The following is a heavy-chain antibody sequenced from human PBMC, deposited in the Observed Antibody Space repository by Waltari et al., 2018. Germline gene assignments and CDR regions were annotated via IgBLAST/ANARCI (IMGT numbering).Heavy chain of an antibody. V-gene: IGHV1-46*01. CDR2: INPSGGST. CDR3: ARSGYEWYYFDY. Sequence: QVQLVQSGAEVKKPGASVKVSCKASGYTFTGYYMHWVRQAPGQGLEWMGIINPSGGSTSYAQKFQGRVTMTRDTSTSTVYMELSSLRSEDTAVYYCARSGYEWYYFDYWGQGTLVTVSS. CDR1: GYTFTGYY. J-gene: IGHJ4*02. D-gene: IGHD5-12*01.